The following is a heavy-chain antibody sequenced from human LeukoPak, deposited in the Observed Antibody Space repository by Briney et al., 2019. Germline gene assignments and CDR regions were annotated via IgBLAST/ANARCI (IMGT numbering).Heavy chain of an antibody. Sequence: ASVKVSCKASGYTFTSYDINWVRQATGQGLEWMGWMNPNSGNTGYAQKFQGRVTMTRNTSISTAYMELSSLRSEDTAVYYCARQPTGTTETYYYYGMDVWGQGTTVTVSS. CDR1: GYTFTSYD. CDR3: ARQPTGTTETYYYYGMDV. J-gene: IGHJ6*02. CDR2: MNPNSGNT. D-gene: IGHD1-1*01. V-gene: IGHV1-8*01.